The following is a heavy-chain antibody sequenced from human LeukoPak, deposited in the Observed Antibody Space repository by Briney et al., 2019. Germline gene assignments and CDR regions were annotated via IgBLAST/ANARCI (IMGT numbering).Heavy chain of an antibody. Sequence: GRSLRLSCAASGFSFSTYGMHWVRQAPGKGLEWVAMIWYDASGQHYADSVKGRFTISRDTSKDTLYLQMNSLRAEDTAVYFCARDSFYDDNGYYHYFDYWGQGTLVTVSS. J-gene: IGHJ4*02. CDR1: GFSFSTYG. CDR2: IWYDASGQ. D-gene: IGHD3-22*01. CDR3: ARDSFYDDNGYYHYFDY. V-gene: IGHV3-33*01.